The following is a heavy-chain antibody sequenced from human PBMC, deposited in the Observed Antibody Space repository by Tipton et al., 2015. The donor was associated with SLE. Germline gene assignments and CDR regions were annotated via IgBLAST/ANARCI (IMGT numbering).Heavy chain of an antibody. D-gene: IGHD6-19*01. V-gene: IGHV4-31*11. CDR2: IYYSGST. CDR3: ATELFRGYTSGWGPDY. CDR1: GGSISSSGYY. J-gene: IGHJ4*02. Sequence: GLVKPSETLSLTCAVSGGSISSSGYYWGWIRQPPGKGLEWIGYIYYSGSTYYNPSLQSRLTMSVDTSRNKFSLKLTSLTAADTAVYYCATELFRGYTSGWGPDYWGQGTLVTVSS.